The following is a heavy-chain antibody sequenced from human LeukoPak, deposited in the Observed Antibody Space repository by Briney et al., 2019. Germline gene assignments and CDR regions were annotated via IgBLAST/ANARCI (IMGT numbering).Heavy chain of an antibody. J-gene: IGHJ4*02. CDR3: ARDLPLRYFDT. V-gene: IGHV4-39*07. D-gene: IGHD3-9*01. CDR2: IYHSGST. Sequence: NPSETLSLTCTVSGGSISSSSYYWGWIRQPPGKGLEWIGTIYHSGSTNYNPSLKSRVTISVDKSKNQFSLKLSSVTAADTAVYYCARDLPLRYFDTWGQGTLVTVSS. CDR1: GGSISSSSYY.